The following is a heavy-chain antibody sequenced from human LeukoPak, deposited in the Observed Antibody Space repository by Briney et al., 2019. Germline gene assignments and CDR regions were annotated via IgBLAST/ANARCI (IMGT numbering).Heavy chain of an antibody. CDR3: ARGCEGLEVRGVIIKYFDY. V-gene: IGHV4-30-2*01. Sequence: SQTLSLTCAVSGGSISSGGYSWSWIRQPPGKGLEWIGYIYHSGSTNYNPSLKSRVTISVDTSKNQFSLKLSSVTAADTAVYYCARGCEGLEVRGVIIKYFDYWGQGTLVTVSS. CDR1: GGSISSGGYS. J-gene: IGHJ4*02. D-gene: IGHD3-10*01. CDR2: IYHSGST.